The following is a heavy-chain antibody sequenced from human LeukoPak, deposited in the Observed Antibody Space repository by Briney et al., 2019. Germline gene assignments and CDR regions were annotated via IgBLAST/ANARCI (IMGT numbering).Heavy chain of an antibody. J-gene: IGHJ4*02. V-gene: IGHV1-2*02. CDR2: INPNSGGT. D-gene: IGHD4-17*01. CDR1: GYTFTGYY. Sequence: GASVRVSCKASGYTFTGYYMHWVRQAPGQGLEWMGWINPNSGGTNYAQKFQGRVTMTRDTSISTAYMELSRLRSDDTAVYYCARVVRSDYGDYPYPEMDYWGQGTLVTVSS. CDR3: ARVVRSDYGDYPYPEMDY.